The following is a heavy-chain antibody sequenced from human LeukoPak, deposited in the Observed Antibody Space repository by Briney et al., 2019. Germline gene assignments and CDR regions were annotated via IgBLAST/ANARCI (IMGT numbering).Heavy chain of an antibody. CDR1: GFTVSSNH. V-gene: IGHV3-53*04. Sequence: GGSLRLSCAASGFTVSSNHMSWVRQAPGKGLEWVSVIYSGGSTYYADSVKGRFTISRHNSKNTLYFQMNSLGAEDTAVYYCASARGGSYYFDYWGQGTLVTVSS. CDR2: IYSGGST. J-gene: IGHJ4*02. CDR3: ASARGGSYYFDY. D-gene: IGHD3-16*01.